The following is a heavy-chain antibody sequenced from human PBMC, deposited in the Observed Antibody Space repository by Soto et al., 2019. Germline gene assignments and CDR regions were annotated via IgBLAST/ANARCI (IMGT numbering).Heavy chain of an antibody. CDR3: ARDSSYDSSGYYQYNWFDP. CDR2: IYYSGST. V-gene: IGHV4-31*03. CDR1: GGSISSGGYY. J-gene: IGHJ5*02. D-gene: IGHD3-22*01. Sequence: QVQLQESGPGLVKPSQTLSLTCTVSGGSISSGGYYWSWIRQHPGKGLEWIGYIYYSGSTYYNPSLKSRVTISVDTSKNQFSLKLSSVTAADTAVYYWARDSSYDSSGYYQYNWFDPWGQGTLVTVSS.